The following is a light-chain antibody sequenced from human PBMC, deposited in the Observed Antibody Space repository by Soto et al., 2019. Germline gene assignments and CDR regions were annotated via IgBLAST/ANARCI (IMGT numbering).Light chain of an antibody. J-gene: IGLJ1*01. V-gene: IGLV2-14*01. CDR3: SSYTSSSTPDV. CDR1: SSDVGGYNY. Sequence: QSVLTQPASVSGSPGQSIPISCTGTSSDVGGYNYVSWYQQHPGKAPKLMIYEVSNRPSGVSNRFSGSKSGNTASLTISGLQAEDEADYYCSSYTSSSTPDVFGTGTQVTVL. CDR2: EVS.